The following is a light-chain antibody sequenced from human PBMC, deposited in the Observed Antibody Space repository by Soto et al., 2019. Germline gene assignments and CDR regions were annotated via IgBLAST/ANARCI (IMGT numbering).Light chain of an antibody. CDR2: GAS. CDR3: HWVFT. CDR1: QSVSSSY. J-gene: IGKJ3*01. Sequence: EIVLTQSPGTLSLSPGERATLSCRASQSVSSSYLAWYQQKPGQAPRLLIYGASSRATGIPDRFSGSGSGTDFTLTISRLEPEDFAVYYCHWVFTFGPGTKVDIK. V-gene: IGKV3-20*01.